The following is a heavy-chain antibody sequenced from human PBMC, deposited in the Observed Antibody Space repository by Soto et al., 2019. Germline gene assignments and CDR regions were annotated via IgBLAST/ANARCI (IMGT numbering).Heavy chain of an antibody. V-gene: IGHV3-23*01. CDR3: AKALGEYLYFFDH. Sequence: EVQLLESGGGLVQPGGSLRLSCAASGFTLSKHAMSWVRQAPGKGLEWVSGSGTSAHNTFYADSVKGRFTISRDTSKNPLSLEMNSLRAEDTAVYYCAKALGEYLYFFDHWGQGILVTVSS. J-gene: IGHJ4*02. CDR2: SGTSAHNT. D-gene: IGHD3-10*01. CDR1: GFTLSKHA.